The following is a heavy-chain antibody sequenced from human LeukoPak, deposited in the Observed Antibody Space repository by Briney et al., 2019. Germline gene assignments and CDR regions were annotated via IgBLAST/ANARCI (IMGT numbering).Heavy chain of an antibody. CDR1: GGSISSYY. D-gene: IGHD1-1*01. J-gene: IGHJ5*02. CDR3: ARPVPSRLGWFDP. V-gene: IGHV4-59*08. CDR2: IYYSGST. Sequence: SETLSLTCTVSGGSISSYYWSWIRQPPGKGLEWIGYIYYSGSTNYNPSLKRRLTISVDTSKNQFSLKLTSVTAADTAVYYCARPVPSRLGWFDPWGQGTLVTVSS.